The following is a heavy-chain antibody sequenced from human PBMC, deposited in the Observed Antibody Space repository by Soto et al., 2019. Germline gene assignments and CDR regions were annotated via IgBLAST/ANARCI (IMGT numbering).Heavy chain of an antibody. D-gene: IGHD6-13*01. CDR2: ISSSSSYI. CDR1: GFTFSSYS. CDR3: ARDKDTPAADPFDY. J-gene: IGHJ4*02. V-gene: IGHV3-21*01. Sequence: EVQLVESGGGLVKPGGSLRLSCAASGFTFSSYSMNWVRQAPGKGLEWVSSISSSSSYIYYADSVKGRFTISRDNAKNSLYLQMNSLRAEDTAVYYCARDKDTPAADPFDYWGQGTLVTVSS.